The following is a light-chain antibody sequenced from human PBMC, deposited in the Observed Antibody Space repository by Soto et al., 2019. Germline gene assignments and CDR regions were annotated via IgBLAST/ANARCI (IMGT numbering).Light chain of an antibody. V-gene: IGLV2-14*01. J-gene: IGLJ3*02. CDR1: SSDVGGYNY. CDR3: SSYTSSSTLV. Sequence: QSALTQPASVSGSPGQSITISCTGTSSDVGGYNYVSWYQQHPGKAPKLMIYDVSNRPSGVCNRFSGSKSGNTASLTISGLQAEDEADYYCSSYTSSSTLVFGGGTKLTVL. CDR2: DVS.